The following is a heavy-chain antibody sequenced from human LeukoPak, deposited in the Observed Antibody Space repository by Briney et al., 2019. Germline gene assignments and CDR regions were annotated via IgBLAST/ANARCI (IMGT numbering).Heavy chain of an antibody. Sequence: GGSLRLSCAASGFTVSRNYMSWVRQAPGKGLEWVSVIYTDGSTYYADSVKCRFTISRDNSKNTLYLQMNSLRAEDTAVYYCARDYGDYWGQGTLVTVSS. CDR2: IYTDGST. D-gene: IGHD3-10*01. CDR3: ARDYGDY. V-gene: IGHV3-53*03. J-gene: IGHJ4*02. CDR1: GFTVSRNY.